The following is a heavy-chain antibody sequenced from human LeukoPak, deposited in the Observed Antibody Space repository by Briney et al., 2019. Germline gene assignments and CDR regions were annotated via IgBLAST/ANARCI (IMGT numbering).Heavy chain of an antibody. CDR3: AKESSGWLGVFDY. J-gene: IGHJ4*02. CDR2: ISGSGGST. D-gene: IGHD6-19*01. CDR1: GFTFSSYG. Sequence: GGPLRLSCAASGFTFSSYGMSWVRQAPGKGLEWVSAISGSGGSTYYADSVKGRFTISRDNSKNTLYLQMNSLRAEDTAVYYCAKESSGWLGVFDYWGQGTLVTVSS. V-gene: IGHV3-23*01.